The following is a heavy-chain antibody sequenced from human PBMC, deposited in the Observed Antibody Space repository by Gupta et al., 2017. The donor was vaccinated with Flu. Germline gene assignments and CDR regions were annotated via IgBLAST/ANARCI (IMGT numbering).Heavy chain of an antibody. Sequence: EVQLVESGGGLVKPGESLRLSCAASGFTFSDAWMSWARPAPGKGLEWVGRIKSKTDGGTTDYAAPVKGRFTISRDDSKNTLFLQMNSLKTEDTAVYYCTKESDCSAGSCPAHWGQGTLVTVSS. V-gene: IGHV3-15*01. CDR2: IKSKTDGGTT. CDR1: GFTFSDAW. D-gene: IGHD2-15*01. J-gene: IGHJ4*02. CDR3: TKESDCSAGSCPAH.